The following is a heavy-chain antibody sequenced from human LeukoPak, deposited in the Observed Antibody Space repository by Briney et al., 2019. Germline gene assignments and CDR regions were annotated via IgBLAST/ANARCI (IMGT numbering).Heavy chain of an antibody. Sequence: SVKVSCKASGGTFSSYAISWVRQAPGQGLEWMGGIIPIFGTANYAQKFQGRVTITADESTSTAYMELSSLRSEDTAVYYCARGEYCSSTSCPLGYWGQGTLVTVSS. CDR1: GGTFSSYA. CDR2: IIPIFGTA. CDR3: ARGEYCSSTSCPLGY. J-gene: IGHJ4*02. V-gene: IGHV1-69*13. D-gene: IGHD2-2*01.